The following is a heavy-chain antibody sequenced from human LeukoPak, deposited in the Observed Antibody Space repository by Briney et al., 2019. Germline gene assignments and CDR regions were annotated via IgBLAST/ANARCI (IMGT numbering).Heavy chain of an antibody. CDR3: ARVADNSGYSFDS. Sequence: SVKVSCKASGGTFSSYTFSWVRQAPGRGLEWMGRIIPILGITNYTQKFQGRVTITADKSTTTAYMELNSLRSEDTAVYYCARVADNSGYSFDSWGQGTLVTVSS. CDR1: GGTFSSYT. V-gene: IGHV1-69*02. CDR2: IIPILGIT. J-gene: IGHJ4*02. D-gene: IGHD3-22*01.